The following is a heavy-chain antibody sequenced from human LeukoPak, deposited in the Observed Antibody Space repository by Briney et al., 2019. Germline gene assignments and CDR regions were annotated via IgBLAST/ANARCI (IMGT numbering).Heavy chain of an antibody. CDR3: ARDSTYGSGSFDY. Sequence: SGKVSFKASGGTFSSYAISWVRQAPGQGLEWMGRIIPMFGTANYAQQFQGRVTITTDESTSTAYMELSSLRSEDTAVYYCARDSTYGSGSFDYWGQGTLVTVSS. CDR2: IIPMFGTA. J-gene: IGHJ4*02. CDR1: GGTFSSYA. V-gene: IGHV1-69*05. D-gene: IGHD3-10*01.